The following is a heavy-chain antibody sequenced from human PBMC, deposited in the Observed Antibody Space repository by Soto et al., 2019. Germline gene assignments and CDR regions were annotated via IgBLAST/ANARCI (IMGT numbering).Heavy chain of an antibody. D-gene: IGHD3-3*01. Sequence: SVKVSCKASGGTFSSYAISWVRQAPGQGLEWKGGIIPIFGTANYAQKFQGRVTITADESTSTAYMELSSLRSENTAVYYCARESSMITIFGVVIVNPNYFDYWGQGTLVTVSS. V-gene: IGHV1-69*13. CDR2: IIPIFGTA. J-gene: IGHJ4*02. CDR3: ARESSMITIFGVVIVNPNYFDY. CDR1: GGTFSSYA.